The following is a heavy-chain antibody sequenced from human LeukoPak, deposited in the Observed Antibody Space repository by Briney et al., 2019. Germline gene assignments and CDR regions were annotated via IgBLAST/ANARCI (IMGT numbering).Heavy chain of an antibody. CDR3: VKVYYTIDC. Sequence: GGSLRLSCAGSGFTFSHSWINWVRQALGKGLEWVANIEPDGSQTHYLDSVKGRFTVSRDNSKNTLYLQMNSLRAEDTAVYFCVKVYYTIDCWGQGTLVTVSS. CDR1: GFTFSHSW. CDR2: IEPDGSQT. V-gene: IGHV3-7*03. D-gene: IGHD3-22*01. J-gene: IGHJ4*02.